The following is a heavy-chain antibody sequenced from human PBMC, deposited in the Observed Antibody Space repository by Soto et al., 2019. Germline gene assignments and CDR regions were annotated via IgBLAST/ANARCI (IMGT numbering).Heavy chain of an antibody. D-gene: IGHD3-22*01. CDR2: ISYDGSNK. J-gene: IGHJ4*02. CDR3: AREDTYYYDSSGFDY. CDR1: GFTFSSYA. Sequence: LRLSCAASGFTFSSYAMHWVRQAPGKGLEWVAVISYDGSNKYYADSVKGRFTISRDNSKNTLYLQMNSLRAEDTAVYYCAREDTYYYDSSGFDYWGQGTLVTVSS. V-gene: IGHV3-30-3*01.